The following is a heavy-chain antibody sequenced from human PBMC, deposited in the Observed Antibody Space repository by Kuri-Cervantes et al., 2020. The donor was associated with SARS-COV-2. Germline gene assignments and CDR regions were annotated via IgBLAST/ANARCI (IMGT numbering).Heavy chain of an antibody. D-gene: IGHD4-17*01. CDR1: GGSISSGGYY. CDR2: IYYSGST. Sequence: LRLSCTVSGGSISSGGYYWSWIRQHPGKGLEWIGYIYYSGSTYYNPSLKSLVTISVDTSKNQFSLKLSSVTAADTAVYYCARAPHGVNAFDIWGQGTVVTVSS. CDR3: ARAPHGVNAFDI. V-gene: IGHV4-31*01. J-gene: IGHJ3*02.